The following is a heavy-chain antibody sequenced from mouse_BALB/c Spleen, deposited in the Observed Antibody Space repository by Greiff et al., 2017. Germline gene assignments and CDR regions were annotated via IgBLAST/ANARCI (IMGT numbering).Heavy chain of an antibody. CDR2: IDPENGNT. CDR1: GFNIKDYY. V-gene: IGHV14-1*02. Sequence: VQLQQSGAELVRPGALVKLSCKASGFNIKDYYMHWVKQRPEQGLEWIGWIDPENGNTIYDPKFQGKASITADTSSNTAYLQLSSLTSEDTAVYYCASLYWYFDVWGAGTTVTVSS. J-gene: IGHJ1*01. CDR3: ASLYWYFDV.